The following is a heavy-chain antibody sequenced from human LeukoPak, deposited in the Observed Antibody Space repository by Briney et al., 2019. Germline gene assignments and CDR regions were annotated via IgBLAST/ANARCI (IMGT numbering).Heavy chain of an antibody. D-gene: IGHD2-2*01. J-gene: IGHJ4*02. CDR2: ISGSGGST. CDR1: GFTFSSYA. V-gene: IGHV3-23*01. Sequence: GGSLRLSCAASGFTFSSYAMSWVGQAPGKGLEWVSAISGSGGSTYYADSVKGRFTISRDNSKNTLYLQMNSLRAEDTAVYYCANVIVVVPAAIPHWGQGTLVTVSS. CDR3: ANVIVVVPAAIPH.